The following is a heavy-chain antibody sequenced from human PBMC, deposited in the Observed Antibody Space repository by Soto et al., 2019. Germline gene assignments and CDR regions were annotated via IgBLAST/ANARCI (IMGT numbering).Heavy chain of an antibody. V-gene: IGHV3-23*01. CDR1: GFTFSNYA. Sequence: EVQVLESGGGLVQPGGSLRLSCAASGFTFSNYAMSWVRKAPGKWLEWVSTIHGGGDYTHYTDSVKGRFTISRDNSRNTWFPRMNSLRAEDTAVYYCAKNGGSGSYTSWRFDVWGRGTRVTVSS. J-gene: IGHJ2*01. CDR3: AKNGGSGSYTSWRFDV. D-gene: IGHD1-26*01. CDR2: IHGGGDYT.